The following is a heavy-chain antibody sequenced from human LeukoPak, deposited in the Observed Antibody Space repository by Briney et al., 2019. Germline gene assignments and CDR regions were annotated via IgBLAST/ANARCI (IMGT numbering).Heavy chain of an antibody. CDR1: GGSISSYY. D-gene: IGHD3-3*01. CDR2: IYYCGST. J-gene: IGHJ5*02. CDR3: ARHGQGIYADYYDFWSGYYTWFDP. V-gene: IGHV4-59*08. Sequence: SETLSLTCTVSGGSISSYYWSWIRQPPGKGLEWIGYIYYCGSTNYNPSLKSRVTISVDTSKNQFSLKLSSVTAADTAVYYCARHGQGIYADYYDFWSGYYTWFDPWGQGTLVTVSS.